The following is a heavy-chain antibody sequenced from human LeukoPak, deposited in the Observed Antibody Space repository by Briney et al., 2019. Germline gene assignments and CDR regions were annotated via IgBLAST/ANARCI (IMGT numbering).Heavy chain of an antibody. D-gene: IGHD2-21*02. CDR1: GFTVSSNY. J-gene: IGHJ6*02. Sequence: GSLRLSCAASGFTVSSNYMSWIRQPPGKGLEWIGEINHSGSTNYNPSLKSRVTISVDTSKNQFSLKLSSVTAADTAVYYCAGGLAYCGGDCYLGGMDVWGQGTTVTVSS. CDR2: INHSGST. V-gene: IGHV4-34*08. CDR3: AGGLAYCGGDCYLGGMDV.